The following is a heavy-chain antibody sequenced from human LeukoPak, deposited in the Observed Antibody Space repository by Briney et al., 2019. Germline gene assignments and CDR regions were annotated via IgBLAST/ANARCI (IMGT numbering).Heavy chain of an antibody. V-gene: IGHV3-30-3*01. Sequence: GGSLRLSCAASQFIFNNYAMSWVRQAPGKGLEWVASISYDGVDKYYADSLKGRFTMSRDNSKNSLYLQMNSLRAEDTAVYYCARDLGLGSGQQLVREFDYWGQGTLVTVSS. CDR3: ARDLGLGSGQQLVREFDY. J-gene: IGHJ4*02. CDR1: QFIFNNYA. CDR2: ISYDGVDK. D-gene: IGHD6-13*01.